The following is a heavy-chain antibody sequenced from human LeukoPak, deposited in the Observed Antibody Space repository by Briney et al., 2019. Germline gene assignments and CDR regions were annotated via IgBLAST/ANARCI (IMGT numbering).Heavy chain of an antibody. V-gene: IGHV3-7*01. CDR1: GFTFRNSY. Sequence: GGSLRLSCAASGFTFRNSYMSWVRQAPGKGLEWVAYMNHDGSDQSHVDSVRGRFTISRDNAKNSLYLQMNSLRVGDTAVYYCARAAVYCSSSTCRTNFDSWGQGTLVTVSS. J-gene: IGHJ4*02. CDR3: ARAAVYCSSSTCRTNFDS. CDR2: MNHDGSDQ. D-gene: IGHD2-2*01.